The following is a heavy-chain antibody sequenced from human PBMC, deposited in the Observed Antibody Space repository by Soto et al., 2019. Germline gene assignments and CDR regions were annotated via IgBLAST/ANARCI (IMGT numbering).Heavy chain of an antibody. CDR1: GFTFFNYA. D-gene: IGHD3-3*01. CDR2: ISGSSSIT. Sequence: PGGSLRLSCAASGFTFFNYAMSWVRQAPGKGLERVSVISGSSSITCYADSVKGRCTISRDTSKNTMYLQMKSLRAEDAAVYFCAKDSAYDFRQNPYYYCGMDVWGQGTTVTVSS. CDR3: AKDSAYDFRQNPYYYCGMDV. J-gene: IGHJ6*02. V-gene: IGHV3-23*01.